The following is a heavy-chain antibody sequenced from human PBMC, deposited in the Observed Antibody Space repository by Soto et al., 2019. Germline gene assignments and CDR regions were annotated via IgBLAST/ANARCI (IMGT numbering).Heavy chain of an antibody. V-gene: IGHV1-8*01. Sequence: QVQLVQSGAEVKKPGASVKVSCKASGYTFTSYDINWVRQATGQGLEWMGWMNPNSGNTGYAQKFQGRVTMTRNTSISTPYMELSSLRSEDTAVYYWARGPPVLLWFGDHHLRANWFDPWGQGTLVTVSS. CDR3: ARGPPVLLWFGDHHLRANWFDP. J-gene: IGHJ5*02. CDR2: MNPNSGNT. CDR1: GYTFTSYD. D-gene: IGHD3-10*01.